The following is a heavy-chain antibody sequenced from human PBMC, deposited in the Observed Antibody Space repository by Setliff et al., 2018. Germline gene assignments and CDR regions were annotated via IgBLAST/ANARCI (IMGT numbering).Heavy chain of an antibody. CDR2: IYYSGNT. V-gene: IGHV4-30-4*08. CDR3: ARGGVLDNWFDP. D-gene: IGHD3-16*01. J-gene: IGHJ5*02. CDR1: GDSISTGDYY. Sequence: PSETLSLTCIVSGDSISTGDYYWSWIRQPPGKGLQWIGYIYYSGNTYYNPSLKGRVIISVDTSKNQFSLRLSSVTAAYTAFYYCARGGVLDNWFDPWGQGTLVTVSS.